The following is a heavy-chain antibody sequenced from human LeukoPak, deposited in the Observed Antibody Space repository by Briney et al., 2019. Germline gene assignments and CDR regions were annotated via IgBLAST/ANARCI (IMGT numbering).Heavy chain of an antibody. CDR3: ASFTGYSYGRSVY. J-gene: IGHJ4*02. Sequence: SETLSLTCAVSGYSISSGYYWGWIRQPPGKGLEWIGSIYHSGSTYYNPSLKSRVTISVDTSKNQFSLKLSSVTAADTAVYYCASFTGYSYGRSVYWGQGTLVTVSS. D-gene: IGHD5-18*01. CDR1: GYSISSGYY. CDR2: IYHSGST. V-gene: IGHV4-38-2*01.